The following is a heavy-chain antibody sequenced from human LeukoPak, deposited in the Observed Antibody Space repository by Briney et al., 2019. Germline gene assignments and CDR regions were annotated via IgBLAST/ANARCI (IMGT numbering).Heavy chain of an antibody. CDR2: IYHSGST. Sequence: SETLSLTCAVSGGSLNRGGYSWSSVRPPPGKGVGWVGYIYHSGSTSYTPPLESRVPISLDRPKNHFSLKLTSLTAADTAVYYCARGAHYNILTAYFDYWGQGNLVTVSS. D-gene: IGHD3-9*01. J-gene: IGHJ4*02. V-gene: IGHV4-30-2*01. CDR3: ARGAHYNILTAYFDY. CDR1: GGSLNRGGYS.